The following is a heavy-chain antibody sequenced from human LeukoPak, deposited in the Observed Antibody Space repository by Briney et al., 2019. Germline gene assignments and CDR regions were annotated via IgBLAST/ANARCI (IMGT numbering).Heavy chain of an antibody. D-gene: IGHD3-22*01. CDR1: GGSFGGYY. CDR2: INHSGST. V-gene: IGHV4-34*01. Sequence: SETLSLTCAVYGGSFGGYYWSWIRQPPGKGLEWIGEINHSGSTNYNPSLKSRVTISVDTSKNQFSLKLSSVTAADTAVYYCASNSDSSAYWGATQFDYWGQGTLVTVSS. CDR3: ASNSDSSAYWGATQFDY. J-gene: IGHJ4*02.